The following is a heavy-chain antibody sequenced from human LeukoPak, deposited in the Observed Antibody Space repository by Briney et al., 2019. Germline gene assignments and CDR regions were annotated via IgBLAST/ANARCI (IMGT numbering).Heavy chain of an antibody. V-gene: IGHV5-51*01. J-gene: IGHJ6*02. CDR3: ARPSSGPTWYYGMDV. Sequence: GESLKISCKGSGYSFPSYWIGWVRQMPGKGLEWMGIINPGDSDTRYSPSFQGQVTISADKSISTAYLQWSSLKASDTAMYYCARPSSGPTWYYGMDVWGQGTTVTVSS. D-gene: IGHD6-19*01. CDR2: INPGDSDT. CDR1: GYSFPSYW.